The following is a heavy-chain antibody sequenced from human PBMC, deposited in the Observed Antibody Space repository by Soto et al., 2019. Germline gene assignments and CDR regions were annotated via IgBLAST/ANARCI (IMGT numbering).Heavy chain of an antibody. Sequence: ASVKVSCKASGYTFTSYAMHWVRQAPGQRLEWMGWINAGNGNTKYSQKFQGRVTITRDTSASTAYMELSSLGSEDTAVYYCARGFRFRQVVIPPADYWGQGTLVTVSS. D-gene: IGHD3-22*01. V-gene: IGHV1-3*01. J-gene: IGHJ4*02. CDR1: GYTFTSYA. CDR3: ARGFRFRQVVIPPADY. CDR2: INAGNGNT.